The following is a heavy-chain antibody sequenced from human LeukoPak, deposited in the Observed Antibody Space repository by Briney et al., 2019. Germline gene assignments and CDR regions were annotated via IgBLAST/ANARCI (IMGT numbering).Heavy chain of an antibody. Sequence: GGSLRLSCAPSGFTSSSYAMHWVRQAPGKGREWGAVISYDGSNKYYADSVKGRFTFSRDNSKNTLYLQMNSLRAEDTAVYYCARVVSARTRNNIVLDYWGQGTLVTVSS. CDR3: ARVVSARTRNNIVLDY. J-gene: IGHJ4*02. V-gene: IGHV3-30*04. D-gene: IGHD5-12*01. CDR1: GFTSSSYA. CDR2: ISYDGSNK.